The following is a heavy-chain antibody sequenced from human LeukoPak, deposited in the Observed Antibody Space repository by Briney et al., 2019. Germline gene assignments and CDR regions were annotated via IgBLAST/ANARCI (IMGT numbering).Heavy chain of an antibody. CDR3: ARGFASGWYSRYDP. Sequence: SETLSLTCTVSGGSIKSYYWGWIRQPPGKGLEWIGQIYYSGSTNYNPSLKSRVTISLDTSKNQFSLKLNSVTAADTAVYYCARGFASGWYSRYDPWGQGTLVTVSS. CDR2: IYYSGST. J-gene: IGHJ5*02. V-gene: IGHV4-59*01. CDR1: GGSIKSYY. D-gene: IGHD6-19*01.